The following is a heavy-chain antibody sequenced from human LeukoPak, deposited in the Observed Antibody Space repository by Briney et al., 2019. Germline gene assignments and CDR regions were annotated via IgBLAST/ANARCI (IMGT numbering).Heavy chain of an antibody. Sequence: GGSLRLSCAASEFTFSSYNMNWVRQAPGKGLEWVSSISSSSDYIYYADSVKGRFTISRDNAKNSLYLQMNSLRAEDTAVYYCARDTPETYYGSGSYDYWGQGTLVTVSS. V-gene: IGHV3-21*01. J-gene: IGHJ4*02. CDR1: EFTFSSYN. CDR2: ISSSSDYI. CDR3: ARDTPETYYGSGSYDY. D-gene: IGHD3-10*01.